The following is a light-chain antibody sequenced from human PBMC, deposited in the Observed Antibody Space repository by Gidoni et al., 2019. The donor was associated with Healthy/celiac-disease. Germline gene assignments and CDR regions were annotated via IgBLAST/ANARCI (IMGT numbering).Light chain of an antibody. J-gene: IGKJ2*01. CDR3: QQSYRTLYT. Sequence: LQMTHSPSSLSASVGDRVTSTCRASQSISSYLNWYQQKPGKAPKLLIYAASSLQSGVPSRFSGSGSGTDFTLTISSLQPEDFATYYCQQSYRTLYTFGQGTKLEIK. CDR1: QSISSY. CDR2: AAS. V-gene: IGKV1-39*01.